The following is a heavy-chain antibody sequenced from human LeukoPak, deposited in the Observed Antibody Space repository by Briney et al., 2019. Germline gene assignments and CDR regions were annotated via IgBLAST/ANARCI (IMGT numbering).Heavy chain of an antibody. CDR3: TTEPTY. Sequence: GGSLRLSCAASGFPFTYTWMSWVRQAPGRGLEWVGHIKRQADGGTTDYAAPVKGRFTISRDDSKNTLYLQMNSLKTEDTAVYYCTTEPTYWGQGTLVTVSS. CDR2: IKRQADGGTT. J-gene: IGHJ4*02. CDR1: GFPFTYTW. V-gene: IGHV3-15*01.